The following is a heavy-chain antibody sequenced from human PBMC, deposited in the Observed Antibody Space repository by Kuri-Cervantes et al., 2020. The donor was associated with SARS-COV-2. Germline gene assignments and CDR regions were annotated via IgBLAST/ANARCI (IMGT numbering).Heavy chain of an antibody. D-gene: IGHD7-27*01. J-gene: IGHJ4*02. V-gene: IGHV3-48*04. CDR1: GFTFSSYG. CDR2: IGPSGTTK. Sequence: GGSLRLSCAASGFTFSSYGMHWVRQAPGKGLEWVSNIGPSGTTKYYADSAKGRFTISRDNAKNSLYLQMSSLRAEDTAVYYCARDLRLGKSLDYWGQGTLVTVSS. CDR3: ARDLRLGKSLDY.